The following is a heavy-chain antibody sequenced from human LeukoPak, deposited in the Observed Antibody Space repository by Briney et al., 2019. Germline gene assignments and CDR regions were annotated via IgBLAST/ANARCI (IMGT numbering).Heavy chain of an antibody. CDR3: ARGGWSHNNWYFDL. J-gene: IGHJ2*01. Sequence: GGSLRLSCAASGFTFSSYDMHWVRQATGKGLEWVPGFGTAGDSYYPDSVKGRFTISRENAKNSLYLQMNSLRAGDTAVYYRARGGWSHNNWYFDLWGRGTLVTVSS. CDR2: FGTAGDS. CDR1: GFTFSSYD. D-gene: IGHD6-19*01. V-gene: IGHV3-13*04.